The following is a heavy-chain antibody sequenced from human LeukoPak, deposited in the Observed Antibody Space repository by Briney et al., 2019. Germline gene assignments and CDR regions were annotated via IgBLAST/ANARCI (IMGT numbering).Heavy chain of an antibody. CDR1: GGSISSYY. Sequence: SETLSLTCTVSGGSISSYYWSWIRQPAGKGLERIGRIYTSGSTNYNPSLKSRVTMSVDTSKNQFSLKLSSVTAADTAVYYCARGSLTPGIVVVPGIPDDYYYMDVWGKGTTVTVSS. CDR2: IYTSGST. CDR3: ARGSLTPGIVVVPGIPDDYYYMDV. V-gene: IGHV4-4*07. D-gene: IGHD2-2*01. J-gene: IGHJ6*03.